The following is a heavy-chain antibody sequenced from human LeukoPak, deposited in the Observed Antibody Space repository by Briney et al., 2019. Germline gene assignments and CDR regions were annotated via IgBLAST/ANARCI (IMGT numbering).Heavy chain of an antibody. V-gene: IGHV3-66*01. CDR3: ARNYYYSSAYYYFDY. CDR1: GFSFSSY. J-gene: IGHJ4*02. Sequence: PGGSLRLSCAPSGFSFSSYMNWVRQAQGKGLEWVSLIYSGGGTYYADSVKGRFTISRDNSKNTLYLQINSLRAEDTAVYYCARNYYYSSAYYYFDYWGQGTLVTVSS. D-gene: IGHD3-22*01. CDR2: IYSGGGT.